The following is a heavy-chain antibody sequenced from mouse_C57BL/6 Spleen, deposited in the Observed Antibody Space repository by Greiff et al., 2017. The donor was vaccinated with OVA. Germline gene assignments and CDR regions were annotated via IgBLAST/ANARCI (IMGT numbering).Heavy chain of an antibody. Sequence: VQLMESGAELVKPGASVKISCKASGYAFSSYWMNWVKQRPGKGLEWIGEIYPGDGDTNYNGKFKGKATLTADKSSSTAYMQLSSLTSEDSAVYYCARLTTEVATWGYWGQGTSVTVAS. V-gene: IGHV1-80*01. CDR1: GYAFSSYW. CDR3: ARLTTEVATWGY. CDR2: IYPGDGDT. J-gene: IGHJ4*01. D-gene: IGHD1-1*01.